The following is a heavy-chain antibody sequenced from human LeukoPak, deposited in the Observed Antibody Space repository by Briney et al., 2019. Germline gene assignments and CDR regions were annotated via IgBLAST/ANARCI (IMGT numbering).Heavy chain of an antibody. V-gene: IGHV4-59*13. CDR1: GGPISRYH. CDR2: IVVSGRT. CDR3: ARYKEAFAFYI. D-gene: IGHD1-1*01. J-gene: IGHJ3*02. Sequence: SETLSLPCTVSGGPISRYHGRWIRQPPGKGVECIGFIVVSGRTTYKPHRKSRLTISVDTSKNQFSLKLSAVTAAEPAGYSCARYKEAFAFYIWGQGTMVTVSS.